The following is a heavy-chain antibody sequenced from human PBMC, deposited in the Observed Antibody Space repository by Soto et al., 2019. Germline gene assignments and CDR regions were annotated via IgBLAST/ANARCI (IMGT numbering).Heavy chain of an antibody. J-gene: IGHJ4*02. CDR2: MNPDSGNT. Sequence: QVQLVQSGAEVRTPGASVKVSCKASGYTFTSYDINWVRQATGQGPEWMGWMNPDSGNTGYVQKLKSRVTMTRNTEISTAYMELSSLRSEDTAVYYWARSVGGSNVNFDYWGQGTLVTVSS. D-gene: IGHD3-10*01. CDR3: ARSVGGSNVNFDY. CDR1: GYTFTSYD. V-gene: IGHV1-8*01.